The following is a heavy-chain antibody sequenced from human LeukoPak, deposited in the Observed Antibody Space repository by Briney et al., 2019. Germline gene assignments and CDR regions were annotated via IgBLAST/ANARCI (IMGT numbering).Heavy chain of an antibody. J-gene: IGHJ4*02. Sequence: SETLSLTCGVSGGPITNTNYWTWVRQPPGKGLEWIGEVNLQGSTNYNPSLMGRVAISVDTSENHISLQLTSVTAADTAVYYCAREGGPYRPLDYSGQGTLVTVSS. CDR1: GGPITNTNY. V-gene: IGHV4-4*02. CDR2: VNLQGST. CDR3: AREGGPYRPLDY.